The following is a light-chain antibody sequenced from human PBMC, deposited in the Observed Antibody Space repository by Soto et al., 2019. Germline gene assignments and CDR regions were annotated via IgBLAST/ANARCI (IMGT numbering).Light chain of an antibody. Sequence: DIQMTQSPSTLSASVGDRVTITCRASQSISSWLAWYQQKPGKAPKLLIYKASSLESGVPSSFSGSVSGTEFTHTISSLQPDDFATYDCQQYNSYWAFGQGAKVEIK. CDR1: QSISSW. J-gene: IGKJ1*01. V-gene: IGKV1-5*03. CDR3: QQYNSYWA. CDR2: KAS.